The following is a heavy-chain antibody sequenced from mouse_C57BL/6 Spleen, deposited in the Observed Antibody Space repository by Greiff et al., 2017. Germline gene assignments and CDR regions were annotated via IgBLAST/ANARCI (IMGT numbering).Heavy chain of an antibody. V-gene: IGHV1-80*01. D-gene: IGHD2-4*01. CDR3: ARSGGGLRGFDY. J-gene: IGHJ2*01. Sequence: QVQLKQSGAELVKPGASVKISCKASGYAFSSYWMNWVKQRPGKGLEWIGQIYPGDGDTNYNGKFKGKATLTADKSSSTAYMQLSSLTSEDSAVYFCARSGGGLRGFDYWGQGTTRTVSS. CDR1: GYAFSSYW. CDR2: IYPGDGDT.